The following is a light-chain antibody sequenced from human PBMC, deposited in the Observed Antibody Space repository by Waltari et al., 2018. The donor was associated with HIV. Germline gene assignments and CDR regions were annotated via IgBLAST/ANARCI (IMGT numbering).Light chain of an antibody. J-gene: IGLJ3*02. V-gene: IGLV5-45*01. Sequence: QAVLTQPASLSASPGTSASLTCSLRSGINVDTYRIYCYQQQPGSPPQYLLKYKSDSDRQQGSGVPSRFSGSKDASANAGILLISGLQSEDEADYYCMIWHSSAWVFGGGTKLTVL. CDR2: YKSDSDR. CDR3: MIWHSSAWV. CDR1: SGINVDTYR.